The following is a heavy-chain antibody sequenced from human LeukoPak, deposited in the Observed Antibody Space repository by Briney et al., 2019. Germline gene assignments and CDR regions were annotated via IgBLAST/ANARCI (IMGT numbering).Heavy chain of an antibody. Sequence: SETLSLTCTVSGGSISSYYWSWIRQPPGKGLEWIGYIYYSGSTNYNPSLKSRVTISVDTSKIQFSLKLSSVTAADTAVYYCARHSGYCSGGSCYGVDYWGQGTLVTVSS. J-gene: IGHJ4*02. V-gene: IGHV4-59*08. D-gene: IGHD2-15*01. CDR2: IYYSGST. CDR3: ARHSGYCSGGSCYGVDY. CDR1: GGSISSYY.